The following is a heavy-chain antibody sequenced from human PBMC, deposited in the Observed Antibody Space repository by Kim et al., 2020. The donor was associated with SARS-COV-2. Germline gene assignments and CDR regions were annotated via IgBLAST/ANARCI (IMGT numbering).Heavy chain of an antibody. D-gene: IGHD6-13*01. CDR1: GFTFSSYA. V-gene: IGHV3-30*04. CDR3: ARDRSWYSQLYNWFDP. J-gene: IGHJ5*02. CDR2: ISYDGSNK. Sequence: GGSLRLSCAASGFTFSSYAMHWVRQAPGKGLEWVAVISYDGSNKYYADSVKGRFTISRDNSKNTLYLQMNSLRAEDTAVYYCARDRSWYSQLYNWFDPWGQGTLVTVSS.